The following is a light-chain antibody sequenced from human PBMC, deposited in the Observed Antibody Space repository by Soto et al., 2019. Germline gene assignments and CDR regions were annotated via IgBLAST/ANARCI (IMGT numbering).Light chain of an antibody. V-gene: IGKV1-39*01. J-gene: IGKJ1*01. CDR1: QSINRF. CDR2: AAS. CDR3: QQSYSSPPT. Sequence: DIQMTQSPSSLSASVGDRISITCRAGQSINRFLNWYQQKPGKAPKLLIYAASSLQSGVPSRFSGSGSGTDFTLTISSLQPEDFATYYCQQSYSSPPTLGQGTKVEI.